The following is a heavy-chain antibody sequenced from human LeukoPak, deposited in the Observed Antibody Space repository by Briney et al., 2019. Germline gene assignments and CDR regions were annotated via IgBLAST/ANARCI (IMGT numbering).Heavy chain of an antibody. J-gene: IGHJ4*02. CDR3: ARDRGSPYSSGWVLPYFDY. CDR2: IYSGGST. Sequence: SGGSLRLSCAASGFTVSSNYMSWVRQAPGKGLEWVSVIYSGGSTYYADSVKGRFTISRDNSKNTLYLQMNSLRAEDTAVYYCARDRGSPYSSGWVLPYFDYWGQGTLVTVSS. CDR1: GFTVSSNY. V-gene: IGHV3-66*01. D-gene: IGHD6-19*01.